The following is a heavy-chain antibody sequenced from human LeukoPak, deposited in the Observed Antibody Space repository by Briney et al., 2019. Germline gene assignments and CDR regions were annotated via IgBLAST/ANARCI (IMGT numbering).Heavy chain of an antibody. J-gene: IGHJ6*03. D-gene: IGHD2-2*01. CDR1: GGSISSYY. CDR2: IYTSGST. CDR3: ARGIVVVPAATKYYYYYMDV. V-gene: IGHV4-4*07. Sequence: SETLSLTCTVSGGSISSYYWSWIRQPPRQGLEWIGRIYTSGSTNYNPSLKSRVTMSVDTSKNQFSLKLSSVTAADTAVYYCARGIVVVPAATKYYYYYMDVWGKGTTVTVSS.